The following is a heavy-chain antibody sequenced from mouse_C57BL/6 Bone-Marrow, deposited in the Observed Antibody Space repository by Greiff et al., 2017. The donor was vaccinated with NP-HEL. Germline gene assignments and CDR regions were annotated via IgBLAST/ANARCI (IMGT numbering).Heavy chain of an antibody. CDR2: IYPRSGNT. CDR3: ARGGLRRREFAY. CDR1: GYTFTSYG. Sequence: VQLVESGAELARPGASVKLSCKASGYTFTSYGISWVKQRTGQGLEWIGEIYPRSGNTYYNEKFKGKATLTADKSSSTAYMELRSLTSEDSAVYFCARGGLRRREFAYWGQGTLVTVAA. V-gene: IGHV1-81*01. D-gene: IGHD2-2*01. J-gene: IGHJ3*01.